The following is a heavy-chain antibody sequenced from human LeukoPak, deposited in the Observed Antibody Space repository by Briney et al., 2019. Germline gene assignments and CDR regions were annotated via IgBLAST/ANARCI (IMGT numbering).Heavy chain of an antibody. J-gene: IGHJ3*02. V-gene: IGHV4-61*02. D-gene: IGHD2-21*02. Sequence: SQTLSLTCTVSAGSISSGNYYWSWIRQPAGKGLEWIGRIYTSGSTNYNPSLKSRVTISVDTSKNQFSLKLSSVTGADTAVYYCARRYCGGDICYDAFDIWGQGTMVTVSS. CDR3: ARRYCGGDICYDAFDI. CDR2: IYTSGST. CDR1: AGSISSGNYY.